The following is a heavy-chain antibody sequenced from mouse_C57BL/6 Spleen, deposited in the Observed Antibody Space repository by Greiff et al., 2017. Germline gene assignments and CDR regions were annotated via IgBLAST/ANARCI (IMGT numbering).Heavy chain of an antibody. J-gene: IGHJ4*01. D-gene: IGHD3-3*01. CDR1: GYAFSSYW. Sequence: VQLQQSGAELVKPGASVKISCKASGYAFSSYWMNWVKQRPGKGLEWIGQIYPGDGDTNYNGKFKGKATLTADKSSSTAYMQLSSLTSENSAVYFCARGDSYLLAMDYWGQGTSVTVSS. V-gene: IGHV1-80*01. CDR3: ARGDSYLLAMDY. CDR2: IYPGDGDT.